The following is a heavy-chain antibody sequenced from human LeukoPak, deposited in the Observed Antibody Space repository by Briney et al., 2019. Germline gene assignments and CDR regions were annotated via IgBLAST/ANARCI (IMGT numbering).Heavy chain of an antibody. CDR1: GYTFTSYD. V-gene: IGHV1-8*01. D-gene: IGHD3-10*01. Sequence: ASVKVSCKASGYTFTSYDINWVRQATGQGLEWMGWMNPNSGNTGYAQKLQGRVTMTRNTSISTAYMELSSLRPEDTAVYYCARGLHESFGELQSGDYWGQGTLVTVSS. CDR2: MNPNSGNT. J-gene: IGHJ4*02. CDR3: ARGLHESFGELQSGDY.